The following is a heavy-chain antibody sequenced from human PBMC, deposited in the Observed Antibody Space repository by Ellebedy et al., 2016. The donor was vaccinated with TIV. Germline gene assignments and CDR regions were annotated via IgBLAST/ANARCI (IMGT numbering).Heavy chain of an antibody. CDR1: GFTFSAYG. J-gene: IGHJ4*02. CDR3: TTANRFVGSGRYEDY. D-gene: IGHD3-10*01. Sequence: GESLKISCAASGFTFSAYGMHWVRQAPGKGLEWVAIISFDGGNIYSADSVKGGFTVSRDNSKNTLYLQMTSLRAEDTAMYYCTTANRFVGSGRYEDYWGQGTLVTVSS. CDR2: ISFDGGNI. V-gene: IGHV3-30*03.